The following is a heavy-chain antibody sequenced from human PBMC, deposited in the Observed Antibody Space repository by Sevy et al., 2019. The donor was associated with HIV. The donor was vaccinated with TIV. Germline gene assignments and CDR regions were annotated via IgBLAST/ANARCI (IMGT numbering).Heavy chain of an antibody. D-gene: IGHD6-6*01. CDR2: INPNSGGT. Sequence: ASVKVSCKASGYTFTGYYMHWVRQAPGQGLEWMGRINPNSGGTNYAQKFQGRVTMTRDTSISTAYMELSGLRSDDTAVYYCAREVAAGPPNWFDPWGQGTLVTVSS. V-gene: IGHV1-2*06. J-gene: IGHJ5*02. CDR1: GYTFTGYY. CDR3: AREVAAGPPNWFDP.